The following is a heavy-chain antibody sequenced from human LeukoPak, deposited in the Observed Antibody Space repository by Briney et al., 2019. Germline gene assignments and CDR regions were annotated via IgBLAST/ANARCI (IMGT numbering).Heavy chain of an antibody. V-gene: IGHV4-59*08. CDR3: ARRGATYLDY. J-gene: IGHJ4*02. D-gene: IGHD3-10*01. CDR1: GGSINSYY. Sequence: PAETLSLTCTVSGGSINSYYWSWIRQPPGEGLEWMGYIYYSGSTNYNPSLKSRVTISVDTSKNQFFLKLSSVPAADTAVYYCARRGATYLDYWGQGTLVTVSS. CDR2: IYYSGST.